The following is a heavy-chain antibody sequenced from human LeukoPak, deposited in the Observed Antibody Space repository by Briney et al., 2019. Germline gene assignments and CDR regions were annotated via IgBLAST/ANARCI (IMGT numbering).Heavy chain of an antibody. CDR3: ARRGGSPPAYYYYGMDV. D-gene: IGHD3-16*01. V-gene: IGHV3-53*01. CDR2: IYSGGST. J-gene: IGHJ6*02. CDR1: GFTVSSNY. Sequence: GGSLRLSCAASGFTVSSNYMSWVRQAPGKGLEWVSFIYSGGSTYYADSVKGRFTISRDNSKNTLYLQMNSLRAEDTAVYYCARRGGSPPAYYYYGMDVWGQGTTVTVSS.